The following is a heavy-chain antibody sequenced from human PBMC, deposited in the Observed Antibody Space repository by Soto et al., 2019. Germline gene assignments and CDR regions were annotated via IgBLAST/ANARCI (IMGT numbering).Heavy chain of an antibody. D-gene: IGHD6-19*01. CDR2: ISYDGNNK. V-gene: IGHV3-30*18. CDR1: GFAFTNCG. Sequence: QVQLVESGGGVVQPGRSLRLSCAASGFAFTNCGMHWVRQAPGKGLEWVAVISYDGNNKFYADSVKGRFTISRDNSRNTLFLQMNGLRIEDTAVYYCAQGGYISGWYNPGEYWGQGIQVTVSS. CDR3: AQGGYISGWYNPGEY. J-gene: IGHJ4*02.